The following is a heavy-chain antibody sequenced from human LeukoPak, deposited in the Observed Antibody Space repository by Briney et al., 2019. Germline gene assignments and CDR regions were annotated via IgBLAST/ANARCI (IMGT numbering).Heavy chain of an antibody. CDR2: IIPILGIA. CDR1: GGTFSSYA. D-gene: IGHD5-24*01. J-gene: IGHJ1*01. V-gene: IGHV1-69*04. CDR3: ARDTMTPFQH. Sequence: ASVKVCCKASGGTFSSYAISWVRQAPGQGLGWMGRIIPILGIANYAQKFQGRVTITADTSTSTAYMEPSSLRSEDTAVYYCARDTMTPFQHWGQGTLVTVSS.